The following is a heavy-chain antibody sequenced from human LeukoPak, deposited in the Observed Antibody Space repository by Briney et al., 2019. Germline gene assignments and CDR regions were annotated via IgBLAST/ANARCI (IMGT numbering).Heavy chain of an antibody. Sequence: ASVKVSCKASGYTFTGYYMHWVRQAPGQGLEWMGWINPNSGGTNYAQKFQGRVTMTRDTSISTAYMELSRLRSDDTAVYYCARRTTYYYGSGPFDYWGQGTLVTVSS. CDR1: GYTFTGYY. V-gene: IGHV1-2*02. CDR2: INPNSGGT. J-gene: IGHJ4*02. CDR3: ARRTTYYYGSGPFDY. D-gene: IGHD3-10*01.